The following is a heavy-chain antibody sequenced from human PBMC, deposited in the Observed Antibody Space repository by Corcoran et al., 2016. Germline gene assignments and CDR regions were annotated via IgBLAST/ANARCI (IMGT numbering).Heavy chain of an antibody. D-gene: IGHD1-26*01. CDR3: TTELYEWELHSA. V-gene: IGHV3-15*01. CDR2: IKSKTDGGTT. CDR1: GFTFSNAW. J-gene: IGHJ3*01. Sequence: EVQLVETGAGLVKPGGSFHLSCAASGFTFSNAWMSWVRQAPGQGLEWVGRIKSKTDGGTTDYAAPVKGRFTISRDDSKNTLYLQMNSLKTEDTAVYYCTTELYEWELHSAWGQGTTVTVSS.